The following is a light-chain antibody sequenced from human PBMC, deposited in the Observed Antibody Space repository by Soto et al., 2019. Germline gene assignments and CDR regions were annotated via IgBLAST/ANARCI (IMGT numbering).Light chain of an antibody. Sequence: EIVLMQSPATLCLSPGERATLSCRASQSVSRNLAWYQQKPGQAPRLLIYGASNRATGIPDRFSGSGSGTDFTLTISRLEPEDFAVYYCQQYGSSGTFGQGTRLEIK. CDR1: QSVSRN. CDR3: QQYGSSGT. J-gene: IGKJ5*01. V-gene: IGKV3-20*01. CDR2: GAS.